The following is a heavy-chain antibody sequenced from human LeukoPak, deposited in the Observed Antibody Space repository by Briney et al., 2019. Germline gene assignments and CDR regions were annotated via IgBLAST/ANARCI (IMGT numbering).Heavy chain of an antibody. CDR2: ITSSGSTI. Sequence: GGSLRLSCAASGFTFSSYEMNWVRQAPGKGLEWVSYITSSGSTIYYADSVKGRFTISRDNAKNSLYLQMNSLRAEDTAVYYCAREVAAGGTKDFDYWGQGTLVTVSS. CDR1: GFTFSSYE. V-gene: IGHV3-48*03. J-gene: IGHJ4*02. CDR3: AREVAAGGTKDFDY. D-gene: IGHD6-13*01.